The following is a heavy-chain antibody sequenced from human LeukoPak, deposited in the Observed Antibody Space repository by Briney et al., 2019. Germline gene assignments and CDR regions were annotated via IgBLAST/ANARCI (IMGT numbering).Heavy chain of an antibody. CDR1: GFTLVDYS. CDR3: ARDRGMDYGMDV. D-gene: IGHD3-10*01. Sequence: PGGSLRLSCAMSGFTLVDYSMHWVRQPPGKGLEWVSLISGDSTIIDYADSVKGRFTISRDNSKKSLYLQMNSLRAEDTALYYCARDRGMDYGMDVWGQGTTVTVSS. CDR2: ISGDSTII. J-gene: IGHJ6*02. V-gene: IGHV3-43*02.